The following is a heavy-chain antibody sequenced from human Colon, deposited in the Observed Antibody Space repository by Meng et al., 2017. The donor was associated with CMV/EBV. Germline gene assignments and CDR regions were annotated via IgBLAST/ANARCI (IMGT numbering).Heavy chain of an antibody. Sequence: GESLKISCEVSGLTFATYTMNWVRQAPGKGLEWVSAISGSGGSTYYADSVKGRFTISRDNSKNTLYLQMNSLRAEDTAVYYCARSPQWLAFDYWGQGTLVTVSS. CDR3: ARSPQWLAFDY. CDR2: ISGSGGST. J-gene: IGHJ4*02. V-gene: IGHV3-23*01. D-gene: IGHD6-19*01. CDR1: GLTFATYT.